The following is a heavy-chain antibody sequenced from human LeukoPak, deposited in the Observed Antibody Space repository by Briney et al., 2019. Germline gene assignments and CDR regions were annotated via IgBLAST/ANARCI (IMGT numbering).Heavy chain of an antibody. Sequence: PGESLRLSCAVSGFNFSSFGIHWVRQAPGKGLEWLAFILFDGSNTCYADSVKGRFTISRDNSKNPLYLPVNSLRADDTAVYYCAKGRAKYYYDSTAYYLLDFWGQGTLVTVSS. V-gene: IGHV3-30*18. CDR3: AKGRAKYYYDSTAYYLLDF. CDR2: ILFDGSNT. J-gene: IGHJ4*02. D-gene: IGHD3-22*01. CDR1: GFNFSSFG.